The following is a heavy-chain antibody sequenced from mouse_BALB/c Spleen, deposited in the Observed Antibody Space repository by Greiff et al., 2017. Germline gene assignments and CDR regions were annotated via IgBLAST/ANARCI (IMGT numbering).Heavy chain of an antibody. CDR1: GFSLTSYG. V-gene: IGHV2-9*02. CDR3: ARAFYYYGSRGDAMDY. D-gene: IGHD1-1*01. CDR2: IWAGGST. J-gene: IGHJ4*01. Sequence: VQGVESGPGLVAPSQSLSITCTVSGFSLTSYGVHWVRQPPGKGLEWLGVIWAGGSTNYNSALMSRLSISKDNSKSQVFLKMNSLQTDDTAMYYCARAFYYYGSRGDAMDYWGQGTSVTVSS.